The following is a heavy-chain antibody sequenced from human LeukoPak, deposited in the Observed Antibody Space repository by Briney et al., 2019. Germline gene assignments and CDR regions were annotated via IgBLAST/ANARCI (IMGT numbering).Heavy chain of an antibody. V-gene: IGHV3-21*01. D-gene: IGHD3-22*01. Sequence: GGSLRLSCAASGFTFSSYSMNWVRQAPGKGLEWVSSISSSSSYIYYADSVKGRFTISRDNAKNSLYLQMNSLRAEDTAVYYCARDSSGYYRPVDYWGQGTLVTVSS. CDR3: ARDSSGYYRPVDY. CDR2: ISSSSSYI. CDR1: GFTFSSYS. J-gene: IGHJ4*02.